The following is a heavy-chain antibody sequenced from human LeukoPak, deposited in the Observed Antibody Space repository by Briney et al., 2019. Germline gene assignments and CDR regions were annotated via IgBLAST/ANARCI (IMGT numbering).Heavy chain of an antibody. J-gene: IGHJ4*02. CDR1: GFTFSSYV. D-gene: IGHD6-19*01. CDR3: GGSSGWFDPFDY. CDR2: ISSIGGST. Sequence: HAGGSLRLSCSASGFTFSSYVMHWVRQAPGKGLEYVSTISSIGGSTYYADSVKGRFTISRDKSKNTLYLQISSLRAEDTAVYCCGGSSGWFDPFDYWGQGTLVTVSS. V-gene: IGHV3-64D*06.